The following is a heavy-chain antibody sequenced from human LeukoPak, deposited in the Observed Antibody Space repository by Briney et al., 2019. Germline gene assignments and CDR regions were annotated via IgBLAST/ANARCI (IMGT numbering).Heavy chain of an antibody. CDR2: ISGSGGST. J-gene: IGHJ4*02. CDR1: GFTFSSYA. Sequence: GGSLRHSCAASGFTFSSYAMSWVRQAPGKGLEWVSAISGSGGSTYYADSVKGRFTISRDNSKNTLYLQMNSLRAEDTAVYYCAAGMEGALGFVDYWGQGTLVTVSS. D-gene: IGHD3-10*01. V-gene: IGHV3-23*01. CDR3: AAGMEGALGFVDY.